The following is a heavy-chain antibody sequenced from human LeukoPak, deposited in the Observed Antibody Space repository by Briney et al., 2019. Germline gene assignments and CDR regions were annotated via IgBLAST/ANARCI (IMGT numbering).Heavy chain of an antibody. CDR1: GFIFRSYW. Sequence: GGSLRLSCAASGFIFRSYWLSWVRQAPGRGLEWVADIKQDGSDKYYVDSVKGRFTISRDNAKNSLFLQMDSLRAEDTAVYYCATHDVLTGYPYFDFWGQGTLVTVSS. D-gene: IGHD3-9*01. V-gene: IGHV3-7*01. CDR2: IKQDGSDK. J-gene: IGHJ4*02. CDR3: ATHDVLTGYPYFDF.